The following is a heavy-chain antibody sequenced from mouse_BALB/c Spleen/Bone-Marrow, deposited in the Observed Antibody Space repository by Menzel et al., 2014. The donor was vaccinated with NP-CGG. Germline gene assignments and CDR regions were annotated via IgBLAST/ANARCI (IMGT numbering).Heavy chain of an antibody. V-gene: IGHV1-67*01. CDR3: ARGEGYDGWYFDD. CDR1: GYTFTDYA. CDR2: ISTYSGNT. J-gene: IGHJ1*01. D-gene: IGHD2-2*01. Sequence: VKLQESGPELVRPGVSVKISCKGSGYTFTDYAMHWVKQSHAESLEWIGVISTYSGNTNYNQKFKGRATMTVDKSSSTAYMELARLTSEDSAIYCCARGEGYDGWYFDDWGAGTTVTVSS.